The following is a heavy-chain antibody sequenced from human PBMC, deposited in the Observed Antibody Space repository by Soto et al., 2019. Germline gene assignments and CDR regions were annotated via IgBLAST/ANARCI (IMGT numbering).Heavy chain of an antibody. Sequence: PSETLSLTCTVSGGSISSYYWSWVRQPPGKGLEWIGYIYYSGSTNYNPSLKSRVTISVDTSKNQFSLKLSSVTAADTAVYYCARDHGDYYYYYMAVWGQGTTVTVSS. D-gene: IGHD4-17*01. CDR3: ARDHGDYYYYYMAV. CDR1: GGSISSYY. J-gene: IGHJ6*03. CDR2: IYYSGST. V-gene: IGHV4-59*01.